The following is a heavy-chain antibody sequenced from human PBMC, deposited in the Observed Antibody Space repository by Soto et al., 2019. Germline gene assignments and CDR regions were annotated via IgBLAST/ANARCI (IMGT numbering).Heavy chain of an antibody. CDR1: RGTFGSYA. CDR2: IIPIFGTA. J-gene: IGHJ4*02. V-gene: IGHV1-69*13. Sequence: GAAVKGSWKASRGTFGSYAISWVRQAPEQALEWMGGIIPIFGTANYAQKFRGRVTITADESTSTAYMELTSLTSEETAIYYCVRGPYSSGSLYYLDYWGQGTLVTVSS. D-gene: IGHD2-8*02. CDR3: VRGPYSSGSLYYLDY.